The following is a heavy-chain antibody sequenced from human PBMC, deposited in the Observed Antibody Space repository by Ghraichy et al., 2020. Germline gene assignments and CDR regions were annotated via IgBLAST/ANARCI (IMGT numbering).Heavy chain of an antibody. D-gene: IGHD4/OR15-4a*01. J-gene: IGHJ3*02. V-gene: IGHV4-39*01. CDR2: IYYSGTT. Sequence: SETLSLTCTVSGGSVSSTIYYWGWIRQPPGKGLEWIGTIYYSGTTYYNPSLKSRVTISVDTSKNQFSLKLTSVTAADTAVYYCARFGAERARDAFEIWVQATMVVVSS. CDR1: GGSVSSTIYY. CDR3: ARFGAERARDAFEI.